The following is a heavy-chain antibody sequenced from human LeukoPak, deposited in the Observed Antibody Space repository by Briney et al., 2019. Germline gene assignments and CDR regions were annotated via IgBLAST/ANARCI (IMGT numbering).Heavy chain of an antibody. J-gene: IGHJ6*02. Sequence: SETQSLTCTVSGGSISNYYWSWIRQPPGKGLEWIGYIYYSGRTNYNPSLKSRVTISVDTSKTQFSLKVNSVTAADTAVYYCARLRGYYSTNYYYGMDVWGQGTTVAVSS. CDR2: IYYSGRT. V-gene: IGHV4-59*08. CDR1: GGSISNYY. CDR3: ARLRGYYSTNYYYGMDV. D-gene: IGHD3-3*01.